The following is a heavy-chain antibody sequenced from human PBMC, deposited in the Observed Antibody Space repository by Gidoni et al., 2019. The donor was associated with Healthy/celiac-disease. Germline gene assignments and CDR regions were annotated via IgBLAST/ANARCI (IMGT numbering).Heavy chain of an antibody. Sequence: QVQLVQSGAGVKKPGSSVKVTCKAPGGTFSSYANSWVRQAPGQGLEWMGGIRPIFGTANYAQKFQGRVTITADKSTSTAYMELSSLRSEDTAVYYCARDGGVTSYYYYYYMDVWGKGTTVTVSS. CDR1: GGTFSSYA. CDR3: ARDGGVTSYYYYYYMDV. J-gene: IGHJ6*03. D-gene: IGHD4-17*01. CDR2: IRPIFGTA. V-gene: IGHV1-69*06.